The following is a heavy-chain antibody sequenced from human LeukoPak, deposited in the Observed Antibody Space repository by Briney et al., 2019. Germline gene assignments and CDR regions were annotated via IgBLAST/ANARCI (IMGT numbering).Heavy chain of an antibody. D-gene: IGHD2-2*01. CDR2: IYSGGST. V-gene: IGHV3-53*01. J-gene: IGHJ6*03. CDR3: ARLNCSRTSCYEEYYYYYMDV. CDR1: GFTVSSNY. Sequence: GGSLRLSCAASGFTVSSNYMSWVRQAPGKGLEWVSVIYSGGSTYYADSVKGRFTISRDNSKNTLYLQMNSLRAEDTAVYYCARLNCSRTSCYEEYYYYYMDVWGKGTTVTVSS.